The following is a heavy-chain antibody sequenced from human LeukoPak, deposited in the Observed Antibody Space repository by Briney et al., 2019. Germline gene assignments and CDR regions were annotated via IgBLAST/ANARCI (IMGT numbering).Heavy chain of an antibody. CDR1: GGTFSSYA. D-gene: IGHD1-26*01. Sequence: SVKVSCKASGGTFSSYAISWVRQAPGQGLEWMGRIIPIFGTANYAQKFQGRVTITTDESTSTAYMELSSLRSDDTAVYYCARLATLPDAFDIWGQGTMVTVSS. J-gene: IGHJ3*02. CDR2: IIPIFGTA. CDR3: ARLATLPDAFDI. V-gene: IGHV1-69*05.